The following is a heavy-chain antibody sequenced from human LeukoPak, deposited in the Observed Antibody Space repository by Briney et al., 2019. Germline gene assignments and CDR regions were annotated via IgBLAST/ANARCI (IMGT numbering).Heavy chain of an antibody. CDR3: ARQAGSGGCLDY. J-gene: IGHJ4*02. Sequence: PSETLSLTCAVYGGSFKHYYWSWIRQPPGKGLEWIGEINHSGGTSYNASLMSRVTISVDTSKNQCSLKLTSVTAADTAVYYCARQAGSGGCLDYWGQGTLVTVSS. V-gene: IGHV4-34*01. D-gene: IGHD3-10*01. CDR1: GGSFKHYY. CDR2: INHSGGT.